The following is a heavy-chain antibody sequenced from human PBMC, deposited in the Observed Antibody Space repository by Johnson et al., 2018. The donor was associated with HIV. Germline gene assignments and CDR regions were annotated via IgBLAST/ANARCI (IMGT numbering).Heavy chain of an antibody. J-gene: IGHJ3*02. CDR3: AKGLSLSGSYSYDAFDI. D-gene: IGHD1-26*01. CDR2: IYSGGST. V-gene: IGHV3-66*03. CDR1: GFTVSSNY. Sequence: MQLVESGGGLIQPGGSLRLSCAASGFTVSSNYMSWVRQAPRKGLEWVSVIYSGGSTYYADSVKGRFTISRDNSKNTLYLQMNSLRPEDTAVYYCAKGLSLSGSYSYDAFDIWGQGTMVTVSS.